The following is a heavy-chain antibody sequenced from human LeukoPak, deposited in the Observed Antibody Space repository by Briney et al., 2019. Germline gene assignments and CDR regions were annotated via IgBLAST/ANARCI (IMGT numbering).Heavy chain of an antibody. V-gene: IGHV3-23*01. Sequence: GGSLRLSCAASGFTFSSYAMSWVRQAPGKGLEWVSAIRGSGGSTYYADSVKGRFTISRDNPKNTLYLQMNSLRAEDTAVYYCAKFDDSSGYYRYWGQGTLVTVSS. J-gene: IGHJ4*02. CDR1: GFTFSSYA. D-gene: IGHD3-22*01. CDR2: IRGSGGST. CDR3: AKFDDSSGYYRY.